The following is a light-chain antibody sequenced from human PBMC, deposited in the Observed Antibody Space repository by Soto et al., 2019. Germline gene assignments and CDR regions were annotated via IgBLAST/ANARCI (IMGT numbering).Light chain of an antibody. J-gene: IGKJ4*01. CDR1: QSISSGF. V-gene: IGKV3-20*01. Sequence: EVVLTQSPGTLSLSPGERATLSCRASQSISSGFLAWYQQKPGQAPRLLIYGASSRATDIPDRFSGSGSGTDFTLTISRLEPEDSAVYYCQLLTFGGGTKVEIK. CDR2: GAS. CDR3: QLLT.